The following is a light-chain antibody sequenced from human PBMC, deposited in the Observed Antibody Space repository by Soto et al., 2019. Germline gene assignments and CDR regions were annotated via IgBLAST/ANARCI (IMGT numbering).Light chain of an antibody. CDR1: STDVGSYIY. V-gene: IGLV2-14*01. CDR2: EVS. CDR3: SSYTTSGTLV. J-gene: IGLJ2*01. Sequence: QSALTQPASVSGSPGQSITISCTGTSTDVGSYIYVSWYQQHPGKAPKLMVYEVSNRPSGVSNRFSGSKSGNTASLTISGLQAEDEADYYCSSYTTSGTLVFGGGTQLTVL.